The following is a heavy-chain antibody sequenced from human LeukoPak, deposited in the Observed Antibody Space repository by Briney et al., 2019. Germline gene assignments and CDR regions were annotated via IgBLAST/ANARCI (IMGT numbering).Heavy chain of an antibody. Sequence: SETLSLTCSVSGGSIRSYYWSWIRQPPGKGLEWIGYIYYSGSTNYNPSLKSRVTISVDTSKNQFSLKLSSVTAADTAVYYCARVEYSSSSGWFDPWGHGTLVTVSS. V-gene: IGHV4-59*01. CDR1: GGSIRSYY. CDR3: ARVEYSSSSGWFDP. D-gene: IGHD6-6*01. CDR2: IYYSGST. J-gene: IGHJ5*02.